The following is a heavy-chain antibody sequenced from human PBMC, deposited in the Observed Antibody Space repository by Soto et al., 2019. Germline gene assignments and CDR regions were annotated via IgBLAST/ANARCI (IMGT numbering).Heavy chain of an antibody. Sequence: SVKVSCKASGGTFSSYAISWVRQAPGQGLEWMGGIIPIFGTANYAQKFQGRVTITADESTSTAYMELSSLRSEDTAVYYCARDSPRGYDYGDYYYYGMDVWGQGTTVTVSS. CDR2: IIPIFGTA. CDR1: GGTFSSYA. D-gene: IGHD4-17*01. CDR3: ARDSPRGYDYGDYYYYGMDV. J-gene: IGHJ6*02. V-gene: IGHV1-69*13.